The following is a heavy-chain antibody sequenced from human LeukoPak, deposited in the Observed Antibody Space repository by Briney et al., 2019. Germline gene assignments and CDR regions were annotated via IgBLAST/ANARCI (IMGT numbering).Heavy chain of an antibody. CDR3: ARLQMDTGSRPSDI. V-gene: IGHV3-7*01. J-gene: IGHJ3*02. Sequence: GGSLRLSCAASGFTISTYWMTWVPQAPGKGLEWVAKIKEDGSEKSYVDSVKGRFTISRDNARNSLPLQMNSLRAEDTAVYFCARLQMDTGSRPSDISGQGRMVTVSS. D-gene: IGHD5-24*01. CDR2: IKEDGSEK. CDR1: GFTISTYW.